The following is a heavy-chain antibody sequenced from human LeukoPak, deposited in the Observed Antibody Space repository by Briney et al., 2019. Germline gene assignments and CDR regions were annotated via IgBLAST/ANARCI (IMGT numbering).Heavy chain of an antibody. J-gene: IGHJ4*02. Sequence: GGSLRLSCSASGVTFSGYWMNWVRQAPGKGLEWVANMKPDGSEKYYVDSVKGRFTISRDNAKNSLYLQMSSLKVEDTAVYYCSRGSGDYSGQGIVVTVSS. CDR3: SRGSGDY. CDR2: MKPDGSEK. CDR1: GVTFSGYW. V-gene: IGHV3-7*04.